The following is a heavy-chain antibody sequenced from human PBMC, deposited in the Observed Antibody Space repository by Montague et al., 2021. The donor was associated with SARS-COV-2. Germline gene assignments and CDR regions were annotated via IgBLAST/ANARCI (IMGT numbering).Heavy chain of an antibody. V-gene: IGHV3-7*01. Sequence: SLRLSCAASGFTSGDYQMTWVRQAPGKGLQWVANINQDETSKNYADSVKGRFTISRDNAKNSLILQMNSLKDEDTAVYYCARSPRGSGTGWLDYWGQGTLVTVSS. CDR1: GFTSGDYQ. CDR2: INQDETSK. CDR3: ARSPRGSGTGWLDY. D-gene: IGHD3/OR15-3a*01. J-gene: IGHJ4*02.